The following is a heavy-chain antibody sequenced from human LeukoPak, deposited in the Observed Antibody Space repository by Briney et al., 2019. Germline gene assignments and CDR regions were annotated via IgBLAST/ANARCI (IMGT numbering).Heavy chain of an antibody. V-gene: IGHV3-43D*03. Sequence: GGSLRLSCAASGFTFDDYAMHWVRQAPGKGLEWVSLISWDGSTTSYADSVKGRFTISRDNSKDSLYLQMSSLRAEDTALYYCAKKANGLYFDFWGQGTLVTVPS. CDR3: AKKANGLYFDF. D-gene: IGHD1-1*01. CDR1: GFTFDDYA. J-gene: IGHJ4*02. CDR2: ISWDGSTT.